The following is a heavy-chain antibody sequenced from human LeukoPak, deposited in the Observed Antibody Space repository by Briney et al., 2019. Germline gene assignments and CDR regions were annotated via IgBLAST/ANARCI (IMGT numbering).Heavy chain of an antibody. CDR3: ARGIYFDY. CDR2: ISSGGSTI. V-gene: IGHV3-48*02. Sequence: PGGSLTLSCAASGFILSDYSMTWVRQAPGKGLEWVSHISSGGSTIYYADSVKGRFTISRDNARSSVYLIMSSLRDEDTAVYYCARGIYFDYWGQGTLVTFSS. J-gene: IGHJ4*02. CDR1: GFILSDYS.